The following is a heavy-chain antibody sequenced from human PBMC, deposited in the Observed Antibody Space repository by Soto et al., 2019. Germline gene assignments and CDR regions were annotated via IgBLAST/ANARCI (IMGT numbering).Heavy chain of an antibody. V-gene: IGHV1-58*01. CDR1: GFTFTSSS. Sequence: SLKVSCKASGFTFTSSSVQWVRQARAQRLEWIGWVVVGSGNTNYAQKFQERVTITRDMSTSTAYMELSSLRSEDTAVYYCAADSAVGWSTLDNWFAPWGQGPLVTVSS. D-gene: IGHD6-25*01. J-gene: IGHJ5*02. CDR2: VVVGSGNT. CDR3: AADSAVGWSTLDNWFAP.